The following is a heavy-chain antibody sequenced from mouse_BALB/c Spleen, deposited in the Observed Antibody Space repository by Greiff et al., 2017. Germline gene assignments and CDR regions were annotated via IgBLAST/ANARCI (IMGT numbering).Heavy chain of an antibody. D-gene: IGHD2-3*01. CDR3: ARGVYDGYYGRFAY. CDR2: ILPGSGST. J-gene: IGHJ3*01. V-gene: IGHV1-9*01. CDR1: GYTFSSYW. Sequence: QVQLKESGAELMKPGASVKISCKATGYTFSSYWIEWVKQRPGHGLEWIGEILPGSGSTNYNEKFKGKATFTADTSSNTAYMQLSSLTSEDSAVYYCARGVYDGYYGRFAYWGQGTLVTVSA.